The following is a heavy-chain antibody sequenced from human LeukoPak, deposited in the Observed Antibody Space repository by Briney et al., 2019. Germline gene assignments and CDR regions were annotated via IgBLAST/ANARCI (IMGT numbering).Heavy chain of an antibody. CDR2: INPNSGGT. J-gene: IGHJ5*02. CDR3: ARDLAYCGGDCYSRRTGWFDP. Sequence: GASVKVSCKASGYTFTGYYMHWVRQAPGQGLEWMGWINPNSGGTNYAQKFQGRVTMTRDTSISTAYMELSRLRSDDTAVYYCARDLAYCGGDCYSRRTGWFDPWGQGTLVTVSS. D-gene: IGHD2-21*02. CDR1: GYTFTGYY. V-gene: IGHV1-2*02.